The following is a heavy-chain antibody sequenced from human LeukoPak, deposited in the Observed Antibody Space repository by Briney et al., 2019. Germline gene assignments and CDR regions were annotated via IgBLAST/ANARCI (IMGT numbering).Heavy chain of an antibody. J-gene: IGHJ5*02. CDR3: ATSGYFNWFDP. CDR1: GGSISSGSYY. D-gene: IGHD3-22*01. CDR2: IYTSGST. Sequence: SETLSLTCTVSGGSISSGSYYWSWIRQPAGKGLEWIGRIYTSGSTNYNPSLKSRVTISVDTSKNQFSLKLSSVTAADTAVYYCATSGYFNWFDPWGQGTLVTVSS. V-gene: IGHV4-61*02.